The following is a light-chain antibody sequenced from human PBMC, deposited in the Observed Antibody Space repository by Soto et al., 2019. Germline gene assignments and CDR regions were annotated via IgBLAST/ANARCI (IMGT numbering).Light chain of an antibody. CDR1: QSVSSN. V-gene: IGKV3-15*01. CDR2: GAS. J-gene: IGKJ1*01. CDR3: QQYSDSPPT. Sequence: EIVMTQSPATLSVSPGERATLPCRASQSVSSNLAWYQQKPGQAPRLLIYGASTRATGIPARFSGSGSGTDFTLTIDRLEPEDFAMYYCQQYSDSPPTFGQGTKVDI.